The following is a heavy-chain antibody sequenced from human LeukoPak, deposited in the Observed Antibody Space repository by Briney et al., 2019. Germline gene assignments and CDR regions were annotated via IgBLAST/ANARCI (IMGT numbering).Heavy chain of an antibody. CDR2: IYYSGST. CDR3: ASLRRGYSLYYFDY. CDR1: GGSINTSYY. V-gene: IGHV4-39*01. D-gene: IGHD3-22*01. Sequence: PSETLSLTCTVSGGSINTSYYWGWIRQPPGKGLEWIGSIYYSGSTYYNPSLKSRVTIPVDTSKNQFSLKLSSVTAADTAVYYCASLRRGYSLYYFDYWGQGTLVTVSS. J-gene: IGHJ4*02.